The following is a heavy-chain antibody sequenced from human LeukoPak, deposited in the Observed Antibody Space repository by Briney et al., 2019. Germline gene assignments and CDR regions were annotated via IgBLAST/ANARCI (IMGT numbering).Heavy chain of an antibody. CDR1: GYTFTGYY. CDR3: ARTYYYDSSGYYYLDY. J-gene: IGHJ4*02. CDR2: INPNSGGT. Sequence: ASVKVSCKASGYTFTGYYMHWVRQAPGQGLEWMGWINPNSGGTNYAQKFQGRVTMTRDTSISTAYMELSSLRSEDTAVYYCARTYYYDSSGYYYLDYWGQGTLVTVSS. D-gene: IGHD3-22*01. V-gene: IGHV1-2*02.